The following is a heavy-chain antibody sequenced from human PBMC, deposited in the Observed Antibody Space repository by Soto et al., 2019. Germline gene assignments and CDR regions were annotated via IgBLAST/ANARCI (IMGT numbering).Heavy chain of an antibody. V-gene: IGHV4-4*02. CDR2: IFHSGST. J-gene: IGHJ4*02. CDR1: GVSISRGNW. D-gene: IGHD2-2*01. CDR3: ARLPVVSPREYFFDF. Sequence: KPSETLSLTCAVSGVSISRGNWWTWVRQSPGKGLEWIGEIFHSGSTNYNPSLESRVTMSVDKSKNHFSLTLTSVTAADTAVYYCARLPVVSPREYFFDFWGQGTLVTVSS.